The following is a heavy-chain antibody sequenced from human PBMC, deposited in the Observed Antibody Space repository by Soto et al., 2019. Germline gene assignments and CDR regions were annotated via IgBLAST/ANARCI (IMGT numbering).Heavy chain of an antibody. D-gene: IGHD1-26*01. CDR2: IIPIFGTA. J-gene: IGHJ4*02. CDR1: GGTFSSYA. Sequence: QVQLVQSGAEVKKPGSSVKVSCKASGGTFSSYAISWVRQAPGQGLEWMGGIIPIFGTANYAQKFQGRVTITADESTSSAYMELSSLRSEDTAVYYCARDRDSGSYYTYFDYWGQGTLVTVSS. CDR3: ARDRDSGSYYTYFDY. V-gene: IGHV1-69*01.